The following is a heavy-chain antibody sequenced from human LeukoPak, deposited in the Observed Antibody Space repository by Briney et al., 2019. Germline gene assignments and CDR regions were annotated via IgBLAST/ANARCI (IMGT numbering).Heavy chain of an antibody. Sequence: PGGSLRLSCAASGFTFSSYAMSWVRQAPGKGLEWVSAISGSGGSTYYADSVKGRFTISRDNSKNTLYLQMNSLRAEDTAVYYCAGEPATTTVTYPFFDYWGQGTLVTVSS. CDR2: ISGSGGST. V-gene: IGHV3-23*01. J-gene: IGHJ4*02. CDR3: AGEPATTTVTYPFFDY. D-gene: IGHD4-17*01. CDR1: GFTFSSYA.